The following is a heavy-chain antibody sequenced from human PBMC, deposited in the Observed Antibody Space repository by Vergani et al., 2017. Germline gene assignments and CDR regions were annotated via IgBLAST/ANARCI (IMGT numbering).Heavy chain of an antibody. CDR3: ARGEKLAVADDY. V-gene: IGHV4-61*08. J-gene: IGHJ4*02. CDR1: GGSISSGGYY. Sequence: QVQLQESGPGLVKPSQTLSLTCTVSGGSISSGGYYWSWIRQTPGKGLEWIGYIYYSGSTNYNPSRKSRVTISVDTSKNQFSLKLSSVTAADTAVYYCARGEKLAVADDYWGQGTLVTVSS. CDR2: IYYSGST. D-gene: IGHD6-19*01.